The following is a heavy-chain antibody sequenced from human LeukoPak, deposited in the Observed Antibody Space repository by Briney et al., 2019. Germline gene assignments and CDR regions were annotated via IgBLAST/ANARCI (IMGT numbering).Heavy chain of an antibody. V-gene: IGHV4-39*01. CDR3: ARTGIAAAGNPFDY. D-gene: IGHD6-13*01. J-gene: IGHJ4*02. CDR2: IYYSGST. Sequence: PSETLSLTCTVSGGSMSSSSYYWGWIRQPPGKGLEWIGSIYYSGSTYYNPSLKSRVTISVDTSKNQFSLKLSSVTAADTAVYYCARTGIAAAGNPFDYWGQGALVTVSS. CDR1: GGSMSSSSYY.